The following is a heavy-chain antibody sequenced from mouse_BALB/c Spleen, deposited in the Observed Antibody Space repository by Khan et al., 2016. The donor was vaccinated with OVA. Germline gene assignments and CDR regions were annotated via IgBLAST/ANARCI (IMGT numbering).Heavy chain of an antibody. J-gene: IGHJ3*02. V-gene: IGHV5-9-3*01. D-gene: IGHD2-1*01. CDR2: ISSDGDYT. CDR1: GFTFSTYA. CDR3: ARSPYGNFGY. Sequence: VELVESGGGLVKPGGSLKLSCEVSGFTFSTYAMSWVRQNSEKRLEWVASISSDGDYTFYVDSVKGRFTISRDNAKNTLYLEMSSLRSDDTAMFYCARSPYGNFGYWGQGTLVTVSA.